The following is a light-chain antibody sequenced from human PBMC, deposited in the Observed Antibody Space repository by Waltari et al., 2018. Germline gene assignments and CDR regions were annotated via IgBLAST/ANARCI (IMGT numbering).Light chain of an antibody. CDR2: AAS. Sequence: DIQMTQSPSSLSASVGDRVTITCRASQSISSYLNWYQQKPGKAPKLLIYAASSLQSGVPSRCSGSASGTDFTLTISSLQPEDFATYYCQQSYSTPYPFGQGTKLEIK. CDR3: QQSYSTPYP. V-gene: IGKV1-39*01. J-gene: IGKJ2*01. CDR1: QSISSY.